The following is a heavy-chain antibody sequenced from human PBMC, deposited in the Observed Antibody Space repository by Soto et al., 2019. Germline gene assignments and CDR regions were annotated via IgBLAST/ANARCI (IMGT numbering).Heavy chain of an antibody. CDR3: ARHVPAAGYYYGMDV. J-gene: IGHJ6*02. CDR1: GGTFSSYA. D-gene: IGHD2-2*01. CDR2: IIPIFGTA. Sequence: QVQLVQSGAEVKKPGSSVKVSCKASGGTFSSYAISWVRQAPGQGLEWMGGIIPIFGTANYAQKFQGRVTIPADESTSTAYMELSSLRSADTAVYYCARHVPAAGYYYGMDVWGQGTTVTFSS. V-gene: IGHV1-69*12.